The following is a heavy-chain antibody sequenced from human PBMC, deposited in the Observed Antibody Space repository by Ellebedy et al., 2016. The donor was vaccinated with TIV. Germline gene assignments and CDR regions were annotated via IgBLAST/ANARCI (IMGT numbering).Heavy chain of an antibody. V-gene: IGHV3-7*01. J-gene: IGHJ6*03. Sequence: GESLKISXAGSGFTFSIYWMTWVRQAPGKGLEWVANIQQDGSETYYVDSVKGRFTISRDNAKNSLYLQMNNLRAEDTAVYYCARRYMDVWGKGTTVTVSS. CDR2: IQQDGSET. CDR1: GFTFSIYW. CDR3: ARRYMDV.